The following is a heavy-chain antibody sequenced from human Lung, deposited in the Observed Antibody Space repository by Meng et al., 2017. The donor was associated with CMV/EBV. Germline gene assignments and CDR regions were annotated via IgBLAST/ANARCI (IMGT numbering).Heavy chain of an antibody. J-gene: IGHJ4*02. D-gene: IGHD6-19*01. CDR1: GYTFTSYE. Sequence: CKDSGYTFTSYEINWVRQATGQGLEWMGWMNPNSGNTGYAQKFQGRVTMTRNTSISTAYMELSSLRSEDTAVYYCARGLQYSSGLTDYWGQGTLVTVSS. CDR3: ARGLQYSSGLTDY. CDR2: MNPNSGNT. V-gene: IGHV1-8*01.